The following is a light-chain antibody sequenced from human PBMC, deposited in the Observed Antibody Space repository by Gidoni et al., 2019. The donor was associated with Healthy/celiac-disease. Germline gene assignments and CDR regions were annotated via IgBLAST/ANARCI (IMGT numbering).Light chain of an antibody. J-gene: IGLJ3*02. CDR3: VLYLGSGIIV. Sequence: QTGVTQEPSFSVSPRGTVTLTCGLSSDSVYTSYYPNCYQQTPVQASRTLISSQNTRSSGVPARFSGAILGNNAALPITGAPAADESAYYCVLYLGSGIIVFGGGTKLTVL. V-gene: IGLV8-61*01. CDR2: SQN. CDR1: SDSVYTSYY.